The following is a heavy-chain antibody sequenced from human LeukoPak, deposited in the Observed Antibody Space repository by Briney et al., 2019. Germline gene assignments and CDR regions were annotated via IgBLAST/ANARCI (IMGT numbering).Heavy chain of an antibody. J-gene: IGHJ3*02. CDR3: ARAYDSSGGDAFDI. D-gene: IGHD3-22*01. CDR2: MNPNSGNT. CDR1: GYTFTSYA. V-gene: IGHV1-8*02. Sequence: ASVKVSCKASGYTFTSYAMNWVRQAPGQGLEWMGWMNPNSGNTGYAQKFQGRVTMTRSTSISTAYMELSSLRSEDTAVYYCARAYDSSGGDAFDIWGQGTMVTVSS.